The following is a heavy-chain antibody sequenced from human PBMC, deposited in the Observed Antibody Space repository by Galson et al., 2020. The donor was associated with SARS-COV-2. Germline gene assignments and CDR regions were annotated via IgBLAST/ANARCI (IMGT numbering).Heavy chain of an antibody. CDR1: GGTFSSYA. CDR2: IIPILGIA. Sequence: SVKVSCKASGGTFSSYAISWVRQAPGQGLEWMGGIIPILGIANYAQKFQGRVTITADKSTSTAYMELSSLRSEDTAVYYCARGGLRFLAMEYCYYYMDVWGKGTTVTVSS. D-gene: IGHD3-3*01. V-gene: IGHV1-69*10. CDR3: ARGGLRFLAMEYCYYYMDV. J-gene: IGHJ6*03.